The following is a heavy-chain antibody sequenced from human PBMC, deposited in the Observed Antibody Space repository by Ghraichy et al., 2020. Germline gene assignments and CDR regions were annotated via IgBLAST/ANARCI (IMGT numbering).Heavy chain of an antibody. D-gene: IGHD6-25*01. Sequence: SETLSLTCTVSGGSISGSSFYWGWIRQPPGKGLEWIGSIYYSGSISYNPSLKSQVTISVDTSKNQFSLKLSSVTAPDTAVYYCARHNVIAASNPFDPWGQGTLVTVSS. V-gene: IGHV4-39*01. CDR2: IYYSGSI. CDR1: GGSISGSSFY. CDR3: ARHNVIAASNPFDP. J-gene: IGHJ5*02.